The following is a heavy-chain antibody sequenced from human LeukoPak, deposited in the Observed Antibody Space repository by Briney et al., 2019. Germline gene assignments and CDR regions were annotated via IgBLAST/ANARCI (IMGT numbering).Heavy chain of an antibody. V-gene: IGHV3-74*01. CDR2: IDSDGSST. CDR1: GFTFSSYW. CDR3: SRVVTIFRVVIKFYNWFDP. Sequence: GGSLRLSCAASGFTFSSYWMHWVRQAPVKGPVWISRIDSDGSSTSYSDSVKGRFTISKANSKNTLYLQMNSLIAEHTAVHSCSRVVTIFRVVIKFYNWFDPWGQGTLVTVSS. D-gene: IGHD3-3*01. J-gene: IGHJ5*02.